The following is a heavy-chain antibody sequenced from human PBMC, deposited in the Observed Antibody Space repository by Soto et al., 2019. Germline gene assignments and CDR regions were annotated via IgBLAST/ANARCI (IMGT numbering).Heavy chain of an antibody. J-gene: IGHJ4*02. CDR1: GFTFSSYG. CDR3: AKEIRGSGWYLDY. CDR2: ISYDGSDK. D-gene: IGHD6-19*01. V-gene: IGHV3-30*18. Sequence: QVQLVESGGGVVQPGRSLRLSCAASGFTFSSYGMHWVRQAPGKGLEWVAVISYDGSDKYYADSVQGRFAISRDNSKNPLYLQINSLRTEDTAVYYCAKEIRGSGWYLDYWGQGTLVTVSS.